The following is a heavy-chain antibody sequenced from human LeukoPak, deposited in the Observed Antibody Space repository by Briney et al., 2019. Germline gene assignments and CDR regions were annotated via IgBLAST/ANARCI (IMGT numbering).Heavy chain of an antibody. J-gene: IGHJ6*03. CDR1: GGSFSGYY. CDR3: ARGVVATKGYYMDV. V-gene: IGHV4-34*01. Sequence: PSETLSLTCAVYGGSFSGYYWSWIRQPPGKGLEWIGEINHSGSINYNPSLKSRVTISVDTSKNQFSLKLSSVTAADTAVYYCARGVVATKGYYMDVWGKGTTVTVSS. D-gene: IGHD5-12*01. CDR2: INHSGSI.